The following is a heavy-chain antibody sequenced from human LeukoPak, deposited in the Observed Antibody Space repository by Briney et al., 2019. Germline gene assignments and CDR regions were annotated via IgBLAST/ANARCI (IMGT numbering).Heavy chain of an antibody. CDR3: ARLVVPAAKNWFDP. D-gene: IGHD2-2*01. V-gene: IGHV1-69*13. CDR2: IIPISGTT. Sequence: GAPVKVSCKASGGTFSRYAISWVRQAPGQGLEWMGGIIPISGTTNYAQKFQGRVTITADESTSTAYMELSSLRSEDTAMYYCARLVVPAAKNWFDPWGQGTLVTVSS. J-gene: IGHJ5*02. CDR1: GGTFSRYA.